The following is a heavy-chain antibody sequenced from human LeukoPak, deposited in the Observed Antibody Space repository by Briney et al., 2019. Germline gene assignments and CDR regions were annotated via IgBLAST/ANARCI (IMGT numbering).Heavy chain of an antibody. D-gene: IGHD1-26*01. V-gene: IGHV3-9*01. J-gene: IGHJ3*01. Sequence: GGSLRLSCAASGFTFGDYAMHWVRQVPGKGLEWVSGISWDTGTIEYADSVKGRFTISRDNAKNSLFLQMNSLKPEDTALYYCAKVHRIVRVQGAFDVWGQGTMVTVSS. CDR2: ISWDTGTI. CDR3: AKVHRIVRVQGAFDV. CDR1: GFTFGDYA.